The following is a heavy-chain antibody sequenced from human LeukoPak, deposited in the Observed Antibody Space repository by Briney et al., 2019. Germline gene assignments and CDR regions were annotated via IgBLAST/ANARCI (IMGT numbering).Heavy chain of an antibody. CDR3: ARAGIAVAGPFDY. D-gene: IGHD6-19*01. J-gene: IGHJ4*02. CDR2: INHSGST. Sequence: SETLSLTCAVYGGSFSGYYWSWIRQPPGMGLEWIGEINHSGSTNYNPSLKSRVTISVDTSKNQFSLKLSSVTAADTAVYYCARAGIAVAGPFDYWGQGTLVTVSS. V-gene: IGHV4-34*01. CDR1: GGSFSGYY.